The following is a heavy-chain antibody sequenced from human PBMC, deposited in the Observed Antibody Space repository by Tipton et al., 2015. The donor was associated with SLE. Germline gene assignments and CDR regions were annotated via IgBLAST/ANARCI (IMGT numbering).Heavy chain of an antibody. J-gene: IGHJ4*02. Sequence: TLSLTCAVSGGSISSSNWWSWVRQPPGKGLEWIGETYHSGSTNYNPSLKSRVTISIDKSKSHFSLELNSVTAADTAVYYCARELVGATYFDYWGQGTLVTVSS. D-gene: IGHD1-26*01. CDR2: TYHSGST. CDR3: ARELVGATYFDY. V-gene: IGHV4-4*02. CDR1: GGSISSSNW.